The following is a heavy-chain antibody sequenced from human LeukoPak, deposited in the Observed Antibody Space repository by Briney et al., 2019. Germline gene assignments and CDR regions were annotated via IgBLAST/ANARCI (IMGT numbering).Heavy chain of an antibody. V-gene: IGHV1-69*13. CDR1: GGTFSSYA. CDR3: ARGTSDGCFDY. J-gene: IGHJ4*02. Sequence: GASVKVSCKASGGTFSSYAISWVRQAPGQGLEWMGGIIPIFGSANYAQKFQGRVTITADESTSIAYMELSSLRSEDTAVYYCARGTSDGCFDYWGQGTLVTVSS. CDR2: IIPIFGSA. D-gene: IGHD4-17*01.